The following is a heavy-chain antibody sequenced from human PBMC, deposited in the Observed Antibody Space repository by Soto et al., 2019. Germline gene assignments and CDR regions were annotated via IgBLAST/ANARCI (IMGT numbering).Heavy chain of an antibody. CDR3: ARGGGYDSFEF. CDR1: VGSFSGYY. CDR2: INHSGTT. J-gene: IGHJ4*02. D-gene: IGHD5-12*01. V-gene: IGHV4-34*01. Sequence: PSETLSLTCAVYVGSFSGYYWTWIRQPPGKGLEWIGEINHSGTTTYNPSLRSRVTISVDRTKNQFSLSLSSVTAADKAVYYCARGGGYDSFEFSGQGIKVTVSS.